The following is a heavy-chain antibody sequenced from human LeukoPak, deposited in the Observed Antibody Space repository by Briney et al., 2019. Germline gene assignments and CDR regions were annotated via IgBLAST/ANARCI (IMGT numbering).Heavy chain of an antibody. Sequence: ASVKVSCKASGYTFTSYGISWVRQAPGQGLEWMGGIIPIFGTANYAQKFQGRVTITTDESTSTACMELSSLRSEDTAVYYCARSGGSGSYSYHFDYWGQGTLVTVSS. CDR3: ARSGGSGSYSYHFDY. CDR2: IIPIFGTA. CDR1: GYTFTSYG. D-gene: IGHD3-10*01. V-gene: IGHV1-69*05. J-gene: IGHJ4*02.